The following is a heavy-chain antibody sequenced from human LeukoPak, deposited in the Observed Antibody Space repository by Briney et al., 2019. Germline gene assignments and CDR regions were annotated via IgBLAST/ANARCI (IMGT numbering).Heavy chain of an antibody. CDR1: GFTVSSYS. J-gene: IGHJ4*02. Sequence: GGSLRLSCAASGFTVSSYSMNWVRQAPGKGLEWVSSISSSSSYIYYADSVKGRFTISRDNAKNSLYLQMNSLRAEDTAVYYCARSTYYDFWSGDYWGQGTLVTVSS. CDR3: ARSTYYDFWSGDY. V-gene: IGHV3-21*01. CDR2: ISSSSSYI. D-gene: IGHD3-3*01.